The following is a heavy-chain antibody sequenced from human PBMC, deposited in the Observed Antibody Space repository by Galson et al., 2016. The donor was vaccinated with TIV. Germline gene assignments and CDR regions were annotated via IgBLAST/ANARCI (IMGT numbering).Heavy chain of an antibody. CDR1: GGAFSGDS. Sequence: ETLSLTCAVYGGAFSGDSWRWIRQPPGKGLEWIGEISRSGRTNHKPSLKSRVTTSLDRPKNQFSLRLTSVTAADTAVYYCARGRKTRGRFFDWFVGLDHWGQGALVTVSS. CDR2: ISRSGRT. CDR3: ARGRKTRGRFFDWFVGLDH. J-gene: IGHJ4*02. D-gene: IGHD3-9*01. V-gene: IGHV4-34*01.